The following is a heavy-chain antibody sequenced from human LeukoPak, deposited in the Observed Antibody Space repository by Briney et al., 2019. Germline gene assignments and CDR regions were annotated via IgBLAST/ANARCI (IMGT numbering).Heavy chain of an antibody. Sequence: GRSLRLSCAASGFTFSSYAMHWVRQAPGKGLEWVAVISYDGSNKYYADSVKGRFTISRDNSKNTLYLQMNSLRAEDTAVYYCAKVGPMTSVTRVFRSRTYYYYYMDVWGKGTTVTVSS. J-gene: IGHJ6*03. CDR1: GFTFSSYA. CDR3: AKVGPMTSVTRVFRSRTYYYYYMDV. D-gene: IGHD4-17*01. V-gene: IGHV3-30*04. CDR2: ISYDGSNK.